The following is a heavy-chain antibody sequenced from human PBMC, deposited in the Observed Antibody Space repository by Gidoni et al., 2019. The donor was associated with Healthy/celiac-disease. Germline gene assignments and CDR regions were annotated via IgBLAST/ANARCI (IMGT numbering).Heavy chain of an antibody. D-gene: IGHD3-3*01. V-gene: IGHV3-13*01. CDR3: ARLAPYYDFWSGYPYYMDV. CDR2: IGTAGDT. CDR1: GFTFSSYD. Sequence: EVQLVESGGGLVQPGGSLRLSCAASGFTFSSYDMHWVRQATGKGLEWVSAIGTAGDTYYPGSVKGRFTISREHAKNSLYLQMNSLRAEDTAVYYCARLAPYYDFWSGYPYYMDVWGKGTTVTVSS. J-gene: IGHJ6*03.